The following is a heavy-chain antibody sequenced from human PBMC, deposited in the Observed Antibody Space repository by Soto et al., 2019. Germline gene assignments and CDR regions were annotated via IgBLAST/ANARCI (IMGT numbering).Heavy chain of an antibody. Sequence: QVQLVQSGAEVKKPGASVKISCKASGYTFISYGLSWVRQAPGQGLEWLGWISPYNGNTNYAQKVQGRVTVTTDTXXNTAYMDLRSLRSDDTAVYYCARGMDYDVLTAFDYWGQGTLVTVSS. J-gene: IGHJ4*02. V-gene: IGHV1-18*01. CDR2: ISPYNGNT. D-gene: IGHD3-9*01. CDR3: ARGMDYDVLTAFDY. CDR1: GYTFISYG.